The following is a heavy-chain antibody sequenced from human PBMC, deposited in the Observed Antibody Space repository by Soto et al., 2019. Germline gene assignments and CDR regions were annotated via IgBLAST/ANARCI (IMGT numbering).Heavy chain of an antibody. CDR1: GVVTFSGSCY. J-gene: IGHJ4*02. D-gene: IGHD5-12*01. CDR2: IFSSGSA. Sequence: PSETLSLTCSVSGVVTFSGSCYWSWIRQRPGKGLECLGYIFSSGSAYYNPSLRSRVTISIDTSKDEFSLTLSSVTAADTAVYFCARGYSGYDYNFDYWGQGISVTVSS. V-gene: IGHV4-31*03. CDR3: ARGYSGYDYNFDY.